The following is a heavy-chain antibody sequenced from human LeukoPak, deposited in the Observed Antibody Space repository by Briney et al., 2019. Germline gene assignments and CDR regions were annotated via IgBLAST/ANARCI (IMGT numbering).Heavy chain of an antibody. CDR1: GGSISSSSYY. V-gene: IGHV4-39*01. CDR3: ARLPSSYYYDSSGYLDAFDI. J-gene: IGHJ3*02. CDR2: IYYSGST. D-gene: IGHD3-22*01. Sequence: SETLSLTCTVSGGSISSSSYYWGWIRQPPGKGLEWIGSIYYSGSTYYNPSLKSRVTISVDTSKNQFSLKLSSVTAADTAAYYCARLPSSYYYDSSGYLDAFDIWGQGTMVTVSS.